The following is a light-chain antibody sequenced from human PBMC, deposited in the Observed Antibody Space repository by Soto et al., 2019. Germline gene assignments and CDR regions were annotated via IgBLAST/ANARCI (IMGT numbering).Light chain of an antibody. J-gene: IGLJ2*01. V-gene: IGLV2-14*03. Sequence: QSVLTQPASVSGSPGQSITLSCTGTSSDIGAYNFVSWYQQHPGKAPKLMLYDVNIRPSGVSNRFSGSKSRNTASLTISGLQDEDEADYYCTSWTTSTTMIFGGGTKVTVL. CDR3: TSWTTSTTMI. CDR2: DVN. CDR1: SSDIGAYNF.